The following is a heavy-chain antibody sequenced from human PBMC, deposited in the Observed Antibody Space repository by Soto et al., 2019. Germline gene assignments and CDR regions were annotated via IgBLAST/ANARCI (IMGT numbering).Heavy chain of an antibody. D-gene: IGHD4-17*01. CDR3: ARRQATTCGRGKRFVS. J-gene: IGHJ5*01. CDR2: NYYSGRT. V-gene: IGHV4-39*01. Sequence: PQGKGLEWIGSNYYSGRTNYNPSLKSRVSISVDTSKNQFTLKLSSVNAADTAVYFCARRQATTCGRGKRFVSWFQVTRATVS.